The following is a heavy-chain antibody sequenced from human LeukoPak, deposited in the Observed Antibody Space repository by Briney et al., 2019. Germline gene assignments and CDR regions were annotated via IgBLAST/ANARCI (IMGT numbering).Heavy chain of an antibody. D-gene: IGHD3-10*01. CDR3: ARVGLTMVRGVIITDAFDI. J-gene: IGHJ3*02. Sequence: SETLSLTCTVSGGSISSYCWSWIRRPPGKGLEWIGYIYYSGSTNYNPSLKSRVTISVDTSKNQFSLKLSSVTAADTAVYYCARVGLTMVRGVIITDAFDIWGQGTMVTVSS. CDR1: GGSISSYC. CDR2: IYYSGST. V-gene: IGHV4-59*01.